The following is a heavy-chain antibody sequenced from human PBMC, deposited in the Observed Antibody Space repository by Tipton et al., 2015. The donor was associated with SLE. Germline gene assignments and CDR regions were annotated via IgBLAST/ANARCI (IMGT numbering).Heavy chain of an antibody. Sequence: TLSLTCAVYGGSFSGYYWSWIRQPPGKGLEWIGENNHSGSTNYNPSLKSRVTISVDTSKNQFSLKLSYVTAVDTAVYYCAKRDYGDPGVDYWGQGTRVTVSS. D-gene: IGHD4-17*01. V-gene: IGHV4-34*01. CDR2: NNHSGST. J-gene: IGHJ4*02. CDR1: GGSFSGYY. CDR3: AKRDYGDPGVDY.